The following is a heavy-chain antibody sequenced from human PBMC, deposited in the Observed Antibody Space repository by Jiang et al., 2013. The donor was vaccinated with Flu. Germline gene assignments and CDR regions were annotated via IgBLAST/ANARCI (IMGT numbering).Heavy chain of an antibody. Sequence: GSGLVKPSQTLSLTCSVSGGSINSVGYYWSWIRQHPGKGLEWIGYIYYSGKSYSNPSLQSRAIITLDTSKNHFSLTLNSVTAADTAVYYCARGGRGAVDIWGQGTMVTGLF. V-gene: IGHV4-31*03. CDR1: GGSINSVGYY. CDR2: IYYSGKS. J-gene: IGHJ3*02. D-gene: IGHD5-24*01. CDR3: ARGGRGAVDI.